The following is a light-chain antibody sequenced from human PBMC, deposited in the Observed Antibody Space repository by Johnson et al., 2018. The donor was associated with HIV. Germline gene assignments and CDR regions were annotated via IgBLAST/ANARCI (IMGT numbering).Light chain of an antibody. CDR1: TSNFDNNY. J-gene: IGLJ1*01. Sequence: QSVLTQPPSVSAAPGQKVTISCSGNTSNFDNNYVSWYLQLPETAPKLLIYENNKRPWGIPYRFSGSKSGTSATLGITGVHTGDEADYYCGTWDSSLSAHFVFGTGTRVTV. CDR3: GTWDSSLSAHFV. CDR2: ENN. V-gene: IGLV1-51*02.